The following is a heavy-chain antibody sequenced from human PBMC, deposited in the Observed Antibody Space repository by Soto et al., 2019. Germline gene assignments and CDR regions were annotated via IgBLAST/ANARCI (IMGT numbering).Heavy chain of an antibody. Sequence: EVQLVESGGGVVRPGGSLRLSCAASGFTFDDYGMSWVRQAPGKGLEWVSCINWNGGSTGYADSVKGRFTISRDNAKNSLYLQMNILRAEDTALYYCARLYSSGWYGPGRYWGQGTLVTVSS. CDR3: ARLYSSGWYGPGRY. V-gene: IGHV3-20*04. CDR1: GFTFDDYG. CDR2: INWNGGST. J-gene: IGHJ4*02. D-gene: IGHD6-19*01.